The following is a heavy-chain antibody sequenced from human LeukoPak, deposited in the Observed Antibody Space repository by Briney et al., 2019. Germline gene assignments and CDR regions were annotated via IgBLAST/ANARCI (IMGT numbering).Heavy chain of an antibody. CDR1: GGSFSGYY. J-gene: IGHJ5*02. CDR3: ARDIDYYDSSADPTWNWFDP. D-gene: IGHD3-22*01. V-gene: IGHV4-34*01. CDR2: INPSGST. Sequence: ASETLSLTCAVYGGSFSGYYWSWIRQPPGKGLEWIGEINPSGSTNYNPSLKSRVSLSVDTSKKQFSLELSSVTAADTAVYFCARDIDYYDSSADPTWNWFDPWGQGTLVTVSS.